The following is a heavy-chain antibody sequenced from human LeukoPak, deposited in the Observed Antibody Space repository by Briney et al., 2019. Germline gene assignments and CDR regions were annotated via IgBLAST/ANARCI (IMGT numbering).Heavy chain of an antibody. CDR1: GYSISSGYY. J-gene: IGHJ4*02. V-gene: IGHV4-38-2*02. Sequence: SETLSLTCTVSGYSISSGYYWGWIRQPPGKGLEWVGSIYHSGSTYYNPSLKSRVTISVDTSKNQFSLKLSSVTAADTAVYYCARVGRLWFGESIDYWGQGTLVTVSS. D-gene: IGHD3-10*01. CDR2: IYHSGST. CDR3: ARVGRLWFGESIDY.